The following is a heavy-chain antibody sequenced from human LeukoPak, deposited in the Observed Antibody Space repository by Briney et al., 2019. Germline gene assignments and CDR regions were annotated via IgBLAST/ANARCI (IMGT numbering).Heavy chain of an antibody. Sequence: GASVKVSCKASGYTFTSYYMHWVGQAPGQGLEWMAIINPNGGSTNYAQKFQGRVTMTRDTSTSTVYMELSSLRSEDTAVYYCARDPRPSYDSSDYYYPGDYWGQGTLVTVSS. D-gene: IGHD3-22*01. J-gene: IGHJ4*02. CDR1: GYTFTSYY. V-gene: IGHV1-46*01. CDR3: ARDPRPSYDSSDYYYPGDY. CDR2: INPNGGST.